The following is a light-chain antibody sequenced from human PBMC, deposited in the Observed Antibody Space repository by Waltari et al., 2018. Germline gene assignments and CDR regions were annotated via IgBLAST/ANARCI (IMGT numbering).Light chain of an antibody. CDR1: QSLGKNY. Sequence: IVLTQSPGTLSLSPGDRASLSCKASQSLGKNYLAWYQHKPGQAPRLLIYGASSRAAGIPDRFSGSGSGTDFTLTSSRLKPEDFAVYYCQQYASSVLYTFGQGTKLEIK. CDR3: QQYASSVLYT. V-gene: IGKV3-20*01. CDR2: GAS. J-gene: IGKJ2*01.